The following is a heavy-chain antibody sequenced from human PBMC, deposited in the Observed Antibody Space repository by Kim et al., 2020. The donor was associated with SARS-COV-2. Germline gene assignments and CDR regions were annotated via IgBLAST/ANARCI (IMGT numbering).Heavy chain of an antibody. CDR1: GASFSGYY. CDR3: VRGPGISIFGVVIPGLYFDY. CDR2: INHSGST. V-gene: IGHV4-34*01. D-gene: IGHD3-3*01. Sequence: SETLSLTCAVYGASFSGYYWNWIRQPPGKGLEWIGEINHSGSTNYNPSLKSRVTISVDTSKNQFSLQLTSVTAADTAVYYCVRGPGISIFGVVIPGLYFDYWGQGTLVTVSS. J-gene: IGHJ4*02.